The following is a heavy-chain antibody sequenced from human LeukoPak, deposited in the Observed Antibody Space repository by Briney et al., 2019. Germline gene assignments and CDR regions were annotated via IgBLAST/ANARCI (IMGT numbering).Heavy chain of an antibody. CDR1: GGSIRDYY. J-gene: IGHJ6*03. CDR3: ASLAVPFGWYGGSYYWYMDV. Sequence: PSQTVSLTCTVSGGSIRDYYWSWIRQSPERGLEFIGYIPYSGNTEYNPSLKSRVTISVDTSQNQFSLRLNSVTAADTAVYYCASLAVPFGWYGGSYYWYMDVWGTGTTVTLS. CDR2: IPYSGNT. D-gene: IGHD6-19*01. V-gene: IGHV4-59*01.